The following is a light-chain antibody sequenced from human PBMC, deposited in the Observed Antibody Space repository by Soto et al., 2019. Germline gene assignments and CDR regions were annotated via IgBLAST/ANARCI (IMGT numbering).Light chain of an antibody. J-gene: IGKJ1*01. Sequence: DIVMTQSPDSLAVSLGERATINCKSSQSVLYSSNNKNYLAWYQQKPGQPPKVLIYWASTRESGVPDRFSGSESGTDFPLSLCSLQAEDVAVYYCQQYYSAPWTFGQGTKVEIK. V-gene: IGKV4-1*01. CDR1: QSVLYSSNNKNY. CDR3: QQYYSAPWT. CDR2: WAS.